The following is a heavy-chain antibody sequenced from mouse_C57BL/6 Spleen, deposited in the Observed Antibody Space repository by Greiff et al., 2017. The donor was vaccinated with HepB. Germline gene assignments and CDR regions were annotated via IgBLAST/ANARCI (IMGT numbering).Heavy chain of an antibody. Sequence: EVKLVESEGGLVQPGSSMKLSCTASGFTFSDYYMAWVRQVPEKGLEWVANINYDGSSTYYLDSLKSRFIISRDNAKNILYLQMSSLKSEDTATYYCARETTVPYYAMDYWGQGTSVTVSS. J-gene: IGHJ4*01. V-gene: IGHV5-16*01. CDR2: INYDGSST. CDR1: GFTFSDYY. CDR3: ARETTVPYYAMDY. D-gene: IGHD1-1*01.